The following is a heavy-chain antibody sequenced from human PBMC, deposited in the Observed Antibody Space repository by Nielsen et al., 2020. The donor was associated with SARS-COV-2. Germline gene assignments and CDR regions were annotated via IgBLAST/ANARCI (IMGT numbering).Heavy chain of an antibody. D-gene: IGHD2-2*01. V-gene: IGHV3-21*01. CDR1: GFTFSSYS. CDR3: ARDFGYCSSTSCERDMDV. J-gene: IGHJ6*03. Sequence: GESLKISCAASGFTFSSYSMNWVRQAPGKGLEWVSSISSSSSYIYYADSVKGRFTISRDNAKNSLYLQMNSLRAEDTAVYYCARDFGYCSSTSCERDMDVWGKGTTVTVSS. CDR2: ISSSSSYI.